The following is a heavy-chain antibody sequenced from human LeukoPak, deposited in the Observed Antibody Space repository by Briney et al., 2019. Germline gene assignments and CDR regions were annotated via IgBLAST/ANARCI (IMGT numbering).Heavy chain of an antibody. CDR2: INHSGST. Sequence: SETLSLTCAVYGGSFSGYYWSWIRQSPGKGLEWIGEINHSGSTNYNPSLKSRVTISVDTSKNQFSLKLSSVTAADTAVYYCARGQRYWGQGTLVTVSS. J-gene: IGHJ4*02. V-gene: IGHV4-34*01. CDR3: ARGQRY. CDR1: GGSFSGYY.